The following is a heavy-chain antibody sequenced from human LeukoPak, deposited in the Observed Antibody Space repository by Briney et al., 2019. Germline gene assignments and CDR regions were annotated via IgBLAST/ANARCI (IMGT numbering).Heavy chain of an antibody. D-gene: IGHD4-17*01. V-gene: IGHV1-8*03. Sequence: GASVKVSCKASGYTFTAYYIHWVRQAPGQGLEWMGWMNPNSGNTGYAQKFQGRVTITRNTSISTAYMELSSLRSEDTAVYYCARKTLRSNGLNAFDIWGQGTMVTVSS. J-gene: IGHJ3*02. CDR3: ARKTLRSNGLNAFDI. CDR2: MNPNSGNT. CDR1: GYTFTAYY.